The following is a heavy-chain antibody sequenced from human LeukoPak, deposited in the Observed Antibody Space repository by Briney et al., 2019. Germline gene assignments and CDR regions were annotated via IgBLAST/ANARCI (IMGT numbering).Heavy chain of an antibody. J-gene: IGHJ4*02. Sequence: PSETLSLTCTVSGGSISSYYWSWIRQPPGKGLEWIGYIYYSGSTNYNPSLKSRVTISVDTSKNQFSLKLSSVTAADTAVYYCARDRSGGYGVNFDYWGQGTLVTVSS. V-gene: IGHV4-59*01. D-gene: IGHD5-12*01. CDR3: ARDRSGGYGVNFDY. CDR1: GGSISSYY. CDR2: IYYSGST.